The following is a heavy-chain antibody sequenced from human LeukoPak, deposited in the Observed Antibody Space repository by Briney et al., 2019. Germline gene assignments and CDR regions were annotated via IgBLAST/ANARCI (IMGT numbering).Heavy chain of an antibody. J-gene: IGHJ4*02. V-gene: IGHV3-7*02. CDR1: GFSFSTYW. D-gene: IGHD6-13*01. Sequence: GGSLRLSCAASGFSFSTYWMTWVRQAPGRGLEWVANIKQDGSAKYYVDSVKGRFTISRDNSKNTLYLEMNSLRAEDTAVYYCARGPGGGNSWYDYWGQGTLVTVSS. CDR3: ARGPGGGNSWYDY. CDR2: IKQDGSAK.